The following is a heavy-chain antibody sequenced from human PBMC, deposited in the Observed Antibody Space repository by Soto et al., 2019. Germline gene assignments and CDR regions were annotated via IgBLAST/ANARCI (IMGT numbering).Heavy chain of an antibody. D-gene: IGHD2-15*01. CDR1: GFTFSFNW. J-gene: IGHJ4*02. Sequence: GGSLRLSCAASGFTFSFNWMSWVRQAPGRGLEWVANIKQDESEKYNADSVKGRFTISRDNAKNSLYLQRNSQRAEDTSVYYCTSDRSICSGGICHGFFNFWGQGTLVIVS. CDR2: IKQDESEK. V-gene: IGHV3-7*03. CDR3: TSDRSICSGGICHGFFNF.